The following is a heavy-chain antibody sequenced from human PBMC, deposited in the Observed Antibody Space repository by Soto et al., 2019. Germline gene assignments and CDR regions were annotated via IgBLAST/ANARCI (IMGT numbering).Heavy chain of an antibody. CDR3: ARQGYSSSWYIGSYYYYGMDV. Sequence: GESLKISCKGSGYSFSTYWIGWVRQMPGKGLEWMGIIFPGDSDTRYSPSFQGQVTISADKSISTAYLQWSSLKASDTAMYYCARQGYSSSWYIGSYYYYGMDVWGQGTTVTVS. CDR1: GYSFSTYW. CDR2: IFPGDSDT. J-gene: IGHJ6*02. D-gene: IGHD6-13*01. V-gene: IGHV5-51*01.